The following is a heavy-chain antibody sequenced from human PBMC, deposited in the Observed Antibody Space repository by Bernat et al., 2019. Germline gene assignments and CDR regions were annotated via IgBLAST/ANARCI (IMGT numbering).Heavy chain of an antibody. D-gene: IGHD3-22*01. CDR1: GFTFSSYG. V-gene: IGHV3-33*01. Sequence: QVQLVESGGGVVQPGRSLRLSCAASGFTFSSYGMHWVRQAPGKGLEWVAVIWYDGSNKYYADSVKGRFTISRDNSKNTLYLQMNSQRAEDTAVYYCARGRFTTRIVVAVLDYWGQGTLVTVSS. J-gene: IGHJ4*02. CDR2: IWYDGSNK. CDR3: ARGRFTTRIVVAVLDY.